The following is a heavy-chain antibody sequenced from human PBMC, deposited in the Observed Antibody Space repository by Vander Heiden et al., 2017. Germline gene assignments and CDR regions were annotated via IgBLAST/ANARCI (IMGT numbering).Heavy chain of an antibody. CDR3: ARAGSDIAVAGPFDF. J-gene: IGHJ4*02. CDR2: IWYDGNTK. D-gene: IGHD6-19*01. V-gene: IGHV3-33*01. CDR1: GFTFKTYG. Sequence: QVQRVESGGGVVQSGRSLRLSCAASGFTFKTYGMHWVRQAPGKGLEWRAIIWYDGNTKDYADSVKGRFTISRDNSKNTLYLEMSSLRVEDTAIYYCARAGSDIAVAGPFDFWGQGTLVTVSS.